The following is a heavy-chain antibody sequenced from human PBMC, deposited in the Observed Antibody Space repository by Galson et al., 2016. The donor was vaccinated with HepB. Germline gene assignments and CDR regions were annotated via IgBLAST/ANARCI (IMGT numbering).Heavy chain of an antibody. Sequence: SVKVSCKVSGHTLTELSVHWVRQAPGIGLEWMGGFHPEDGQTIYAQQFQGRVTMSEDTSTDTAYMELTSLRSEDTAVYYCTTIMHRGALTYYYYGMDIWGQGTTVTVSS. CDR2: FHPEDGQT. CDR1: GHTLTELS. J-gene: IGHJ6*02. D-gene: IGHD3-10*01. CDR3: TTIMHRGALTYYYYGMDI. V-gene: IGHV1-24*01.